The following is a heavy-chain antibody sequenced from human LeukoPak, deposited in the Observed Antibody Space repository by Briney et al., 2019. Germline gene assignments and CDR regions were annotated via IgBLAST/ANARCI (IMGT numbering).Heavy chain of an antibody. CDR2: IYYSGST. J-gene: IGHJ4*02. Sequence: SETLSLTCTVSGGSIGSSSYYWGWIRQPPGKGLEWIGSIYYSGSTYYNPSLKSRVTISVDTSKNQFSLKLSSVTAADTAVYYCARVLQEFDYWGQGTLVTVSS. CDR3: ARVLQEFDY. V-gene: IGHV4-39*01. CDR1: GGSIGSSSYY. D-gene: IGHD2/OR15-2a*01.